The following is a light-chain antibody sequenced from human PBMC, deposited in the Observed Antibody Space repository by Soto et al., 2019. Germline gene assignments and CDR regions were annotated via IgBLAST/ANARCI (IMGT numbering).Light chain of an antibody. J-gene: IGKJ4*01. V-gene: IGKV3-15*01. CDR2: GAS. CDR1: QSVSSN. Sequence: EIVMTQSPATLSVSPGERATLSCRASQSVSSNLAWYQQQPGQAPRLLIYGASTRATGIPARFSGSGSGTDFTLTISRLQSEDFAVYYCQQYNNWPTTPTFGGGTKVELK. CDR3: QQYNNWPTTPT.